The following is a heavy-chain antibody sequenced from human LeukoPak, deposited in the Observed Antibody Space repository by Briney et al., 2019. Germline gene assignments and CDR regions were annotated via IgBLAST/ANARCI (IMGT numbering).Heavy chain of an antibody. CDR2: INPDGGST. CDR1: GYTFTRYY. J-gene: IGHJ4*02. Sequence: ASVKVSCTASGYTFTRYYVHWVRQAPGQGLEWMGMINPDGGSTNYAQKFQGRVTMTRDTSTSTVYMDLSSLRSEDTAVYYCARAYNWNDKFDYWGQGTLVTVSS. V-gene: IGHV1-46*01. CDR3: ARAYNWNDKFDY. D-gene: IGHD1-20*01.